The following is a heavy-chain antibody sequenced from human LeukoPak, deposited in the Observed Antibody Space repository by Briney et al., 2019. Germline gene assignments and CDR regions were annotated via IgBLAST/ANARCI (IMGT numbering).Heavy chain of an antibody. J-gene: IGHJ4*02. D-gene: IGHD2-2*01. CDR3: ARALDALMAPDY. CDR2: INPNSGGT. V-gene: IGHV1-2*02. Sequence: ASVKVSCKASGYTFTGYYMHWVRQAPGEGFEWMGWINPNSGGTNYAQKFQGRVTMTRDTSISTAYMELTRLRSDDTAVYYCARALDALMAPDYWGQGTLVTVSS. CDR1: GYTFTGYY.